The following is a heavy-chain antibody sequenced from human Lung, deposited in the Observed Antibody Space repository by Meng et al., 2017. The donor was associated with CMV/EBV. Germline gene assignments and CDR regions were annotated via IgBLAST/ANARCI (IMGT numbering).Heavy chain of an antibody. CDR3: VRDRIGWFDP. J-gene: IGHJ5*02. CDR1: GDNFRNLA. Sequence: KVDCKASGDNFRNLAIRWVRQTPGQGLEWMGGIIPTFNTIKYAQKFQGRLTITTDRSTSTAYMDLSSLRSDDTAVYYCVRDRIGWFDPWGQGTLVTVSS. CDR2: IIPTFNTI. D-gene: IGHD2-15*01. V-gene: IGHV1-69*05.